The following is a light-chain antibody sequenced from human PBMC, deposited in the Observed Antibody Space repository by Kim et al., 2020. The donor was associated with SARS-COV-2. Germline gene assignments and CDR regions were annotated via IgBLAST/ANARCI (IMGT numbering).Light chain of an antibody. CDR1: QSLVHGDGKTY. V-gene: IGKV2-30*02. J-gene: IGKJ2*01. CDR3: MQGTDWTYT. CDR2: KVS. Sequence: QSASITWRSGQSLVHGDGKTYMNWLQKRPGQSPRRLIYKVSNRDAGVPDRFSGSGSGTDFTPKISRVEAENIGVYSCMQGTDWTYTFGKGTKLVI.